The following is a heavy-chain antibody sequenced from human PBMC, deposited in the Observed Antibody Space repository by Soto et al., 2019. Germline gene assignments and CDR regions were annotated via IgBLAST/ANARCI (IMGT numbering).Heavy chain of an antibody. CDR3: ARAKRVVIMGMGNYYYYGMDV. D-gene: IGHD3-3*01. CDR2: INHGGST. Sequence: QVQLQQWGAGLLKPSETLSLTCAVYGGSFSGYYWSWIRQPPGKGLEWIGEINHGGSTNYNPSLKSRVTISVDTSKNQFSLKLSSVTAADTAVYYCARAKRVVIMGMGNYYYYGMDVWGQGTTVTVSS. CDR1: GGSFSGYY. J-gene: IGHJ6*02. V-gene: IGHV4-34*01.